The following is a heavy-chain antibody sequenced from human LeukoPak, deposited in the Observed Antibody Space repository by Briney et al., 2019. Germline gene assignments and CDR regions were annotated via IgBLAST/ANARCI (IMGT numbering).Heavy chain of an antibody. D-gene: IGHD3-10*01. Sequence: GGSLRLSCAASGFTFRSYWMNWVRQAPGKGLEWVANIDQDGTQKNYVASVKGRFTISRDNAKNSLYLQMNSLRAEDTAVFYCARVRGDYYSDYWGQGTLVTVSS. CDR2: IDQDGTQK. J-gene: IGHJ4*02. CDR3: ARVRGDYYSDY. V-gene: IGHV3-7*04. CDR1: GFTFRSYW.